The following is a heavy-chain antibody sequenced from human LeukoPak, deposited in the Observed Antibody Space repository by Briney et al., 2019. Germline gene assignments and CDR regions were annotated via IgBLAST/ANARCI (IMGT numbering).Heavy chain of an antibody. CDR3: AKETPDIVVVPAAIFAL. CDR1: GFTFSSYA. D-gene: IGHD2-2*02. J-gene: IGHJ5*02. CDR2: ISGSGGST. V-gene: IGHV3-23*01. Sequence: GGTLRLSCAASGFTFSSYAMSWVRQAPGKGLEWVSAISGSGGSTYYADSAKGRFTISRDNSKNTLYLQMNSLRAEDTAVYYCAKETPDIVVVPAAIFALWGQGTLVTVSS.